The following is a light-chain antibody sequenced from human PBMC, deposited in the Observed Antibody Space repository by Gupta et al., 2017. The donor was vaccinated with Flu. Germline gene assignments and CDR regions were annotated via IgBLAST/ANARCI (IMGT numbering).Light chain of an antibody. CDR2: EVN. V-gene: IGLV2-14*01. Sequence: QSALTQPASVSGSPGQSINISCTGTSSDVGGYQYISWYQQHPGKAPKLMIYEVNVRPSGVSTRFSASKSGNSASLSISGLQADDEADYYCSSYSSSTTSIIFGGGTKLTVL. CDR1: SSDVGGYQY. CDR3: SSYSSSTTSII. J-gene: IGLJ2*01.